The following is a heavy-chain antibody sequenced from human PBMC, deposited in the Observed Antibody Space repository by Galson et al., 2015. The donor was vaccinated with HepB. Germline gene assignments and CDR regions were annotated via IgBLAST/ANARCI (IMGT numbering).Heavy chain of an antibody. V-gene: IGHV1-18*01. D-gene: IGHD1-14*01. CDR3: ARDYKPRGFDF. CDR1: GYTFTSYG. J-gene: IGHJ4*02. CDR2: IRIYNGHT. Sequence: SVKVSCKASGYTFTSYGISWMRQAPGQGLEWMGWIRIYNGHTNYTQKLQGRVTVTIDTSTSTAYMELRSLTSDDTAVYYCARDYKPRGFDFWGQGTLVTVSS.